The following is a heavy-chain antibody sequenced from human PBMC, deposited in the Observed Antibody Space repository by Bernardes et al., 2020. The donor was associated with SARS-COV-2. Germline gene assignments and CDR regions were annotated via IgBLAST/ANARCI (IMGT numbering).Heavy chain of an antibody. CDR2: IYYTGNT. CDR1: GGSISSYY. Sequence: TLSLTCTVSGGSISSYYWSWIRQPPGKGMEWIGYIYYTGNTNYNPSLKSRVAISVDTTRNQISLKLSSVTAADTAVYYCARHRWGAGGLLDYWGQGVLVTVSS. V-gene: IGHV4-59*01. J-gene: IGHJ4*02. CDR3: ARHRWGAGGLLDY. D-gene: IGHD3-16*01.